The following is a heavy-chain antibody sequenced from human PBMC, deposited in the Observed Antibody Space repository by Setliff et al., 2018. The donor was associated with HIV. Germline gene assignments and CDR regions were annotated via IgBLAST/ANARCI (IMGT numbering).Heavy chain of an antibody. Sequence: ASVKVSCKASGYTFNNYYMHWVRQAPGQGLEWMGIINPSDNRTYYAQKFQGRVTMTRDTSTSSVYMELRSLRSEDTAVYYCARVGEMATIGYSYYYMDVWGKGTTVTVSS. CDR2: INPSDNRT. V-gene: IGHV1-46*02. CDR3: ARVGEMATIGYSYYYMDV. CDR1: GYTFNNYY. J-gene: IGHJ6*03. D-gene: IGHD5-12*01.